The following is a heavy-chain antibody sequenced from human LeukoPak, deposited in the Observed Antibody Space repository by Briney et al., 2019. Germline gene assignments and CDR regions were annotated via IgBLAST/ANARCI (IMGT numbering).Heavy chain of an antibody. V-gene: IGHV3-23*01. CDR3: AKDQQYCSGGSCYSSFDY. Sequence: GGSLRLSCAASGFTFSSYAMSWVRQAPGKGLEWVSAISGSGGSTYYADSVKGRFTISRDKSKNTLYLQMNSLRAEDTAVYYCAKDQQYCSGGSCYSSFDYWGQGTLVTVSS. D-gene: IGHD2-15*01. CDR2: ISGSGGST. CDR1: GFTFSSYA. J-gene: IGHJ4*02.